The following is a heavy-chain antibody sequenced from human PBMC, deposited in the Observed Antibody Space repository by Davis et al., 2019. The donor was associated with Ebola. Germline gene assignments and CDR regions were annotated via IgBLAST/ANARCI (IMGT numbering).Heavy chain of an antibody. V-gene: IGHV3-23*01. D-gene: IGHD2/OR15-2a*01. J-gene: IGHJ4*02. CDR1: GFTFSSYA. CDR2: ISGSGGST. Sequence: GESLKISCAASGFTFSSYAMSWVRQAPGKGLEWVSAISGSGGSTNYADSLKGRFTISRDNSKNTLYLQMNSLRADDTAVYYCTRGRHSEPTYDDYWGQGTLVTVSS. CDR3: TRGRHSEPTYDDY.